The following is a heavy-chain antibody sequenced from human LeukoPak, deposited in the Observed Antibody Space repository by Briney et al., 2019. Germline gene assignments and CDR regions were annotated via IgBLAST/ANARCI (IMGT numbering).Heavy chain of an antibody. D-gene: IGHD3-9*01. V-gene: IGHV1-8*01. J-gene: IGHJ4*02. Sequence: ASVKVSCKASGYTFTSYDINWVRQATGQGLEWMGWMNPNSGNTGYAQKFQGRVTMTRNTSISTAYMELSSLRSEDTAVYYCARADFDWLSRSYYFDYWGQGTLVTVSS. CDR3: ARADFDWLSRSYYFDY. CDR2: MNPNSGNT. CDR1: GYTFTSYD.